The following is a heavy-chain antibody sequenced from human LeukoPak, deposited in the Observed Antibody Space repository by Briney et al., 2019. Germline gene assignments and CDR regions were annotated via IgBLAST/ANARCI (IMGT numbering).Heavy chain of an antibody. V-gene: IGHV3-48*04. CDR3: ARALYNTGWYPDYFDS. CDR1: GFTFSTYS. J-gene: IGHJ4*02. Sequence: GGSLRLSCAASGFTFSTYSMNWVRQAPGKGREWISDINYSGSNIYYADSVKGRFTVSRDNAKNSLYLQMNSLRAEDTAVYYCARALYNTGWYPDYFDSWGQGTLVTVSS. CDR2: INYSGSNI. D-gene: IGHD6-19*01.